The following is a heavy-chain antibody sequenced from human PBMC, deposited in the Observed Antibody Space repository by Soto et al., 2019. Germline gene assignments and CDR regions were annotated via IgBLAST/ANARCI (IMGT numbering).Heavy chain of an antibody. CDR3: AREGVAAYYDYGMDL. J-gene: IGHJ6*02. CDR2: ISTYNGDT. CDR1: GYTFTRSG. Sequence: APVKVSCKASGYTFTRSGISWVRQAPGQGLEWMGWISTYNGDTNYAQTFQGRVTMTTDTSTSTVHMEVRSLRSDDTAVYYCAREGVAAYYDYGMDLWGQGTPVTVSS. D-gene: IGHD5-12*01. V-gene: IGHV1-18*01.